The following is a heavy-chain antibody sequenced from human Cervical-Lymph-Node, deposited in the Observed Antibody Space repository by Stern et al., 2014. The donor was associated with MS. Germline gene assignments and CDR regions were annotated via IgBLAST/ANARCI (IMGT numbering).Heavy chain of an antibody. V-gene: IGHV3-74*01. J-gene: IGHJ6*02. CDR3: AREYEVYSIQAYYGMDV. CDR1: GFTFSSYL. D-gene: IGHD2-8*01. CDR2: IGSDGSDP. Sequence: EVQLVESGGGLVRPGGSLRLSCAASGFTFSSYLMHWVRQVPGKGLVWVSRIGSDGSDPIYADSVKGRFTISRDNSRNTVYLQMNRLRAEDTAVYFCAREYEVYSIQAYYGMDVWGQGTTVIVSS.